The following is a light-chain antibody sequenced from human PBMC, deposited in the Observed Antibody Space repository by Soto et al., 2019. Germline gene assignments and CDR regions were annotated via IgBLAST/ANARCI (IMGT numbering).Light chain of an antibody. CDR2: EAS. CDR3: QQRSNWPLT. V-gene: IGKV3-11*01. CDR1: QSVSSH. J-gene: IGKJ4*01. Sequence: EIVLTQSPATLSLSPGERATLSCRASQSVSSHLAWYQQKPGQAPRLVIYEASNRATGIPARFSGSGSGTDFTLTISSLEPEDFAIYYCQQRSNWPLTFGGGTKVEI.